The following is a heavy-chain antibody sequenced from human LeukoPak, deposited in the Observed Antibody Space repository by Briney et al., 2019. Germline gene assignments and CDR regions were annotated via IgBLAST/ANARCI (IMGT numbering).Heavy chain of an antibody. CDR2: INPRGGST. CDR1: GYTFTSYG. J-gene: IGHJ4*02. V-gene: IGHV1-46*01. D-gene: IGHD6-25*01. Sequence: ASVKVSCKASGYTFTSYGISWVRQAPGQGPEWMGIINPRGGSTDYAQKFQGRVTMTSDTSTSTLYMELNNLRSEDTAVYFCARVGVTAATADYWGQGTLVTVSS. CDR3: ARVGVTAATADY.